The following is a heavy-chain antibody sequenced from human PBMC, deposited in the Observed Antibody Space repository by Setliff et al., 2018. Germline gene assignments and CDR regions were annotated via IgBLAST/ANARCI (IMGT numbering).Heavy chain of an antibody. CDR2: IYIGGRA. Sequence: SETLSLTCTVSGGSISSYYWSWIRQPAGKGLEWIGHIYIGGRANYNPSLKSRVTMSIDTSKNQFSLKLNSVTAADMAVYYCAREQWLDPPGYYYMDVWATGTTVTVSS. D-gene: IGHD6-19*01. CDR1: GGSISSYY. V-gene: IGHV4-4*07. J-gene: IGHJ6*03. CDR3: AREQWLDPPGYYYMDV.